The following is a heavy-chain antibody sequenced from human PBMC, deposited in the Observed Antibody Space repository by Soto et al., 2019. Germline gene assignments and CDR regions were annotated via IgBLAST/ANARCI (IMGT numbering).Heavy chain of an antibody. CDR3: TRAPTVTNWFDP. CDR2: TRSKAYGGTT. D-gene: IGHD4-17*01. Sequence: PGGSLRLSCTASGFTFGDYAMSWVRQAPGKGLEWVGFTRSKAYGGTTEYAASVKGRFTISRDDSKSIAYLQMNSLKTEDTAVYYCTRAPTVTNWFDPWGQGTLVTVSS. V-gene: IGHV3-49*04. CDR1: GFTFGDYA. J-gene: IGHJ5*01.